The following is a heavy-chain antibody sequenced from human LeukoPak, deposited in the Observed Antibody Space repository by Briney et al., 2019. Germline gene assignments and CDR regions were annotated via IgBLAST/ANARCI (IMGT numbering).Heavy chain of an antibody. D-gene: IGHD6-13*01. Sequence: PGGSLRLSCAASGFTFSSYSMNWVRQAPGKGLEWVSYISSSSTIYYADSVKGRFTISRDNAKNSLYLQMNSLRDEDTAVYYCARVASESGYSSSWWPVYYDSSGPRWGQGTLVTVSS. CDR2: ISSSSTI. CDR3: ARVASESGYSSSWWPVYYDSSGPR. V-gene: IGHV3-48*02. J-gene: IGHJ4*02. CDR1: GFTFSSYS.